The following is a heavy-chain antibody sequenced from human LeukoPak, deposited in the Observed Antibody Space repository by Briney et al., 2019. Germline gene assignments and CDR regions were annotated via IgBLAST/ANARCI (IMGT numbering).Heavy chain of an antibody. D-gene: IGHD3-3*01. CDR1: GFTFSSYS. CDR2: ISSSSSTI. V-gene: IGHV3-48*01. J-gene: IGHJ4*02. Sequence: GGSLRLSCAASGFTFSSYSMNWVRQAPGKGLEWVSYISSSSSTIYYADSVKGRFTISRDNAKNSLYLQMNSLKTEDTAVYYCTTYDFWSGKDYWGQGTLVTVSS. CDR3: TTYDFWSGKDY.